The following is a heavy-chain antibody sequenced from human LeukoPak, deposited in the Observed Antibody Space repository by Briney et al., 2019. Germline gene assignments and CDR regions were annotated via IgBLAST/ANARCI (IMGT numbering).Heavy chain of an antibody. CDR1: GFIFTNYF. Sequence: PGRSLRLSCAASGFIFTNYFMSWVRQAPGKGLEWVASIKHDGSEKYYVDSVRGRFTISRDNTMNSLYLQMSSLRAEDTAVYYCATDRGWRTSGYYLYYFEYWGQGTLVNYSS. D-gene: IGHD3-3*01. CDR2: IKHDGSEK. V-gene: IGHV3-7*01. CDR3: ATDRGWRTSGYYLYYFEY. J-gene: IGHJ4*02.